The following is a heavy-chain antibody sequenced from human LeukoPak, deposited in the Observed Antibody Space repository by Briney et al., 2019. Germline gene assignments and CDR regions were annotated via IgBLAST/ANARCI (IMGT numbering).Heavy chain of an antibody. D-gene: IGHD6-19*01. Sequence: PSETLSLTCAVSGYSISSGYYWGWIRQPPGKGLEWIGSIYYRGSTYYNPSLKSRVTISVDTSKNQFSLKLSSVTAADTAVYYCARDSSGWTLEWFDPWGQGTLVTVSS. J-gene: IGHJ5*02. CDR2: IYYRGST. CDR1: GYSISSGYY. CDR3: ARDSSGWTLEWFDP. V-gene: IGHV4-38-2*02.